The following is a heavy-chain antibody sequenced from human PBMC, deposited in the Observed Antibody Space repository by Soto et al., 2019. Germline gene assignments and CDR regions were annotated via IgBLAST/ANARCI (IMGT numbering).Heavy chain of an antibody. CDR1: GFTFSSHA. J-gene: IGHJ5*02. D-gene: IGHD3-10*01. Sequence: GGSLRLSCTASGFTFSSHAMSWVRQAPGKGLEWVSAISGSGGSTYYADSVKGRFTISRDNSKNTLYLQMNSLRAEDTAVYYCAKGLPSWYGSGSLIPFDPWGQGTLVTVSS. V-gene: IGHV3-23*01. CDR3: AKGLPSWYGSGSLIPFDP. CDR2: ISGSGGST.